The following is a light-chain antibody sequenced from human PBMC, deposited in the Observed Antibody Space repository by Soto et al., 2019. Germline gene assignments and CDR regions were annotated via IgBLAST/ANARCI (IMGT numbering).Light chain of an antibody. CDR2: DAS. Sequence: ILLSHPAATVSLSPVGISTRYGRASQSVSSSLAWYQQKPGKAPRLLIFDASNRDTGIPARFSGSGSGTDFTLTISSLQPEDFAAYYCHQRRNCPLTFGGGTKVDIK. CDR1: QSVSSS. V-gene: IGKV3-11*01. J-gene: IGKJ4*01. CDR3: HQRRNCPLT.